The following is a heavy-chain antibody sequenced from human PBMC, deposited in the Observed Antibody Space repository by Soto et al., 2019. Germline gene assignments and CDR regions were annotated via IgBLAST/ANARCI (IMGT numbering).Heavy chain of an antibody. CDR3: ARRRGRNYGDYYTREFDY. V-gene: IGHV4-39*01. D-gene: IGHD4-17*01. Sequence: SETLSLTCTVSGGSISSSSYYWGWIRQPPGKGLEWIGSIYYSGSTYYNPSLKSRVTISVDTSKNQFSLKLSSVTAADTAVYYCARRRGRNYGDYYTREFDYWGQGTLVTVSS. CDR1: GGSISSSSYY. J-gene: IGHJ4*02. CDR2: IYYSGST.